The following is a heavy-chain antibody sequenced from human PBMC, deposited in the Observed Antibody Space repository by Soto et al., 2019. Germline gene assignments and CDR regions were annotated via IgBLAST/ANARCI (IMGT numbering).Heavy chain of an antibody. CDR2: IYPGDSDT. V-gene: IGHV5-51*01. Sequence: ESLKISCKGSGYSFTSYWIGLVRQMPGKGLEWMGIIYPGDSDTRYSPSFQGQVTISADESISTAYLQWSSLKASDTAMYYCARLSSPSNWFDPWGQGTLVTVSS. CDR1: GYSFTSYW. D-gene: IGHD6-13*01. J-gene: IGHJ5*02. CDR3: ARLSSPSNWFDP.